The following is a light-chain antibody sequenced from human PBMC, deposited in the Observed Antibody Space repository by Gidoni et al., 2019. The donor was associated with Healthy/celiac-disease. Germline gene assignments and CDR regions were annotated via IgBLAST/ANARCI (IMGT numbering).Light chain of an antibody. CDR2: AAS. CDR3: QKYNSALFT. V-gene: IGKV1-27*01. CDR1: QGISHY. Sequence: DIQMTQSPSSLSASVGDRVTTTCRASQGISHYLAWYQQKPGKVPKLLIYAASTLQSGVPSRFRGSGSGTDFTLTISSLQPEDVATYYCQKYNSALFTFGPGTKVDIK. J-gene: IGKJ3*01.